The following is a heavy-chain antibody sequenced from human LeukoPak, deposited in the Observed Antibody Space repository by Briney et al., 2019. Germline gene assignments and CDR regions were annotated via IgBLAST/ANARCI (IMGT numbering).Heavy chain of an antibody. J-gene: IGHJ5*02. CDR2: INARGDT. CDR1: GWSFNDYY. V-gene: IGHV4-34*01. CDR3: ARGQVPAARGYNWFDP. Sequence: SVTLSLTCAVYGWSFNDYYWNWLRQPPGKGLEWIGEINARGDTNYNPSLKSRVTISVDTSKKQFSLRLTSMIAADTALYYCARGQVPAARGYNWFDPWGQGTLVTVSS. D-gene: IGHD2-2*01.